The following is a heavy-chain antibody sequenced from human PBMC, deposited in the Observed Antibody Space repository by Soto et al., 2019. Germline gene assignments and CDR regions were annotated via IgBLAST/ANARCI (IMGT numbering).Heavy chain of an antibody. D-gene: IGHD5-12*01. V-gene: IGHV4-59*08. Sequence: SETLSLTCTVSGGSISSYYWSWIRQPPGKGLEWIGYIYYSGSTNYNPSLKSRVTISVDTSKNQFSLKLSSVTAADTAVYYCARSYSGYRDLYYYYYYMDVWGKGTTVTVSS. CDR3: ARSYSGYRDLYYYYYYMDV. CDR2: IYYSGST. CDR1: GGSISSYY. J-gene: IGHJ6*03.